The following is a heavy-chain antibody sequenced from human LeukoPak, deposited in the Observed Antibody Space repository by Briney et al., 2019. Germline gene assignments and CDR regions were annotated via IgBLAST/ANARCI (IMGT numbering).Heavy chain of an antibody. Sequence: GGSLRLSCAASGFTVSSNYMSWVRQAPGKGLEWVSVIYSGGSTYYADSVKGRFTISRDNSKNTLYLQMNSLRAEDTAVYYCARATWNYGLALDIWGQGTMVTVSS. J-gene: IGHJ3*02. CDR3: ARATWNYGLALDI. D-gene: IGHD1-7*01. CDR1: GFTVSSNY. CDR2: IYSGGST. V-gene: IGHV3-53*01.